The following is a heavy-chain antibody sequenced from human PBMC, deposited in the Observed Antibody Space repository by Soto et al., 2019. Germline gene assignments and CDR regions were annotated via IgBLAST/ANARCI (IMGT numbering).Heavy chain of an antibody. CDR1: GGSFSGYY. CDR3: ASNVGDTAMPDFDY. Sequence: PSETLSVTCAVYGGSFSGYYWSWIRQPPGKGLEWIGEINHSGSTNYNPSLKSRVTISVDTSKNQFSLKLSSVTAADTAVYYCASNVGDTAMPDFDYWGQGPRVTVSS. V-gene: IGHV4-34*01. CDR2: INHSGST. D-gene: IGHD5-18*01. J-gene: IGHJ4*02.